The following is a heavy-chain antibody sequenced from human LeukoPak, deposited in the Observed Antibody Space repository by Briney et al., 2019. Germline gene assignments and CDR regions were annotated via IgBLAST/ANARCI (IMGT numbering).Heavy chain of an antibody. CDR1: GFTFGTYW. CDR2: INSDGGTT. J-gene: IGHJ4*02. Sequence: GGSLRLSCGASGFTFGTYWMHWVRQAPGKGLVWVSGINSDGGTTTYADSVKGRFTISRDNAKNTLYLQMNSLRAEDTAVYYCARGSSSWYPIDYWGQGTLVTVSS. D-gene: IGHD6-13*01. V-gene: IGHV3-74*01. CDR3: ARGSSSWYPIDY.